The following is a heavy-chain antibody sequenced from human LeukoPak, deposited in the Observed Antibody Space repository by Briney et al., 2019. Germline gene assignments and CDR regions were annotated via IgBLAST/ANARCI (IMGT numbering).Heavy chain of an antibody. CDR1: GGSSSSYY. CDR3: ARDVPYYYGSGSYPSGYFDY. J-gene: IGHJ4*02. CDR2: IYTSGST. Sequence: PSETLSLTCTVSGGSSSSYYWSWIRQPAGKGLEWIGRIYTSGSTYYNPSLKSRVTISVDTSKNQLSLKLSSVTAADTAVYYCARDVPYYYGSGSYPSGYFDYWGQGTLVTVSS. V-gene: IGHV4-4*07. D-gene: IGHD3-10*01.